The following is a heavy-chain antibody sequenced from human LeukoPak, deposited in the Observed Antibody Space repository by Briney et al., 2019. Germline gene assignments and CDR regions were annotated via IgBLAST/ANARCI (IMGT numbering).Heavy chain of an antibody. V-gene: IGHV3-15*01. Sequence: GGSLRLSCAASGFTFTNAWMYWVRQAPGKGLEWVGRIKSKTDGGTSDYAAPVTGRFTISRDESKSTLYLEMSSLKTEDTGVYYCSTLWYGAWGQGTLVTVSS. CDR1: GFTFTNAW. D-gene: IGHD3-10*01. CDR2: IKSKTDGGTS. J-gene: IGHJ5*02. CDR3: STLWYGA.